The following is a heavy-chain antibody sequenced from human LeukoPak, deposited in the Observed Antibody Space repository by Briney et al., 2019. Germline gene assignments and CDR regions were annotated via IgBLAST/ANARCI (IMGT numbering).Heavy chain of an antibody. D-gene: IGHD3-16*01. CDR2: ISAYNGNT. CDR3: ARDLWGENFDY. J-gene: IGHJ4*02. Sequence: XWVRQAXXXXVEWMGWISAYNGNTNYAQKLQGRVTMTTDTSSSTAYMELRSLRSDDTAVYYCARDLWGENFDYWGQGTLVTVSS. V-gene: IGHV1-18*01.